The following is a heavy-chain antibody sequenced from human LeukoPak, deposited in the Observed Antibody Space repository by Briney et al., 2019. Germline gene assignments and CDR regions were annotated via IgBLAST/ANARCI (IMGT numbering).Heavy chain of an antibody. CDR3: ARAQESFSISTPSYYFDY. D-gene: IGHD2-2*01. Sequence: SETLSLTCTVSGGSISSYYWSWIRQPPGKGLEWIGSIYYSGSTYYNPSLKSRVTISVDTSKNQFSLKLSSVTAADTAVYYCARAQESFSISTPSYYFDYWGQGTLVTVSS. J-gene: IGHJ4*02. CDR2: IYYSGST. V-gene: IGHV4-59*05. CDR1: GGSISSYY.